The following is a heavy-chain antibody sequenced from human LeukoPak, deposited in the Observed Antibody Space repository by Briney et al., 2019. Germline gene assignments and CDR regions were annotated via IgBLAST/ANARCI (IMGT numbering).Heavy chain of an antibody. Sequence: PGGSLRLSCAASGFAFSYYYMSWIRQAPGKGLEWVSYISSSGSTIYYADSVKGRFTISRDNAKNSLYLQMNSLRAEDTAVYYCARHFGDYDYYYMDVWGKGTTVTVSS. CDR2: ISSSGSTI. V-gene: IGHV3-11*04. J-gene: IGHJ6*03. D-gene: IGHD3-16*01. CDR1: GFAFSYYY. CDR3: ARHFGDYDYYYMDV.